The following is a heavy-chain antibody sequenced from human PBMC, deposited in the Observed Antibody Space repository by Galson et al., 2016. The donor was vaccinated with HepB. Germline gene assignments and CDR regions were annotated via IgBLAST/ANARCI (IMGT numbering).Heavy chain of an antibody. V-gene: IGHV3-48*03. CDR1: GFTFSSYE. D-gene: IGHD2-15*01. Sequence: SLRLSCAASGFTFSSYEMNWVRQAPGKGLEWVSYISGNDITISYADSVKGRFTISRDNAKNSLYLQLNRLRAEDTAVSYCARETCRAGSCYSFDYGGQGTLVTVSS. CDR2: ISGNDITI. J-gene: IGHJ4*02. CDR3: ARETCRAGSCYSFDY.